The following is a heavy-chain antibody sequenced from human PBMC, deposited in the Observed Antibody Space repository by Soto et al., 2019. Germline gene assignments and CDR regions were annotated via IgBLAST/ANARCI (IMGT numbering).Heavy chain of an antibody. CDR3: ARQQKYGGYGY. CDR2: INRSGST. J-gene: IGHJ4*02. Sequence: SETLSLTCAVYGGSFSGYYWSWIRQPPGKGLEWIGEINRSGSTNYNPSLKSRVTMSVDTSKNQFSLKLSSVTAADTAVYYCARQQKYGGYGYWGQGTLVTVSS. V-gene: IGHV4-34*01. D-gene: IGHD5-12*01. CDR1: GGSFSGYY.